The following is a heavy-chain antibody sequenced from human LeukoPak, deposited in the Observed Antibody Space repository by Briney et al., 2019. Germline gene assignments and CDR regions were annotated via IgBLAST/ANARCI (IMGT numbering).Heavy chain of an antibody. CDR2: FDPEDGET. J-gene: IGHJ5*02. V-gene: IGHV1-24*01. CDR3: ATLFPIYSSSKQDNWFDP. CDR1: GYTLTELS. D-gene: IGHD6-6*01. Sequence: ASVTVSCKVSGYTLTELSMHWVRQAPGKGLEWMGGFDPEDGETIYAQKFQGRVTMTEDTSTDTAYMELSSLRSEDTAVYYCATLFPIYSSSKQDNWFDPWGQGTLVTVSS.